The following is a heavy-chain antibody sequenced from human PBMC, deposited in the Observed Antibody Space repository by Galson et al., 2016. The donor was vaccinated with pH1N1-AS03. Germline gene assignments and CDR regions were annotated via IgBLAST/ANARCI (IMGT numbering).Heavy chain of an antibody. D-gene: IGHD4-23*01. CDR2: ISGSGGDT. V-gene: IGHV3-23*01. Sequence: SLRLSCAASGFIFNTYAMSWVRQAQGKGLEWVSSISGSGGDTYYADSVKGRFTISRDNSRNTLYLQMNSLRAEDTAVYYCARRSPWGTVGTFYFHYWGQGTLVTVSS. J-gene: IGHJ4*02. CDR1: GFIFNTYA. CDR3: ARRSPWGTVGTFYFHY.